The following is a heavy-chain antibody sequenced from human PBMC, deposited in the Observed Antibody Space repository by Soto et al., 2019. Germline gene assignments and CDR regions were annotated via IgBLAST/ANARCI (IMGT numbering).Heavy chain of an antibody. CDR3: ATQKYYDFWSGYYKPAEYFQH. Sequence: KPSETLSLTCTVSGGSISSYYWSWIRQPAGKGLEWIGRIYTSGSTNYNPSLKSRVTMSVDTSKNQFSLKLSSVTAADTAVYYCATQKYYDFWSGYYKPAEYFQHWGQGTLVTVSS. CDR1: GGSISSYY. CDR2: IYTSGST. J-gene: IGHJ1*01. V-gene: IGHV4-4*07. D-gene: IGHD3-3*01.